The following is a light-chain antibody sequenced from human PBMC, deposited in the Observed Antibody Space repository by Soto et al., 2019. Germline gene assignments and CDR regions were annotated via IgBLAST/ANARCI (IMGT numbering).Light chain of an antibody. J-gene: IGKJ5*01. Sequence: DVQMTQSPLFLSASLGDRVAITCRASQPIGDYLNWYQQKPGKAPYLLIYAASSLQSGVPSRFSGSSSGTDFTLTITSLQPEDFATYYCQQTYSTPITFGQGTRLEI. V-gene: IGKV1-39*01. CDR1: QPIGDY. CDR3: QQTYSTPIT. CDR2: AAS.